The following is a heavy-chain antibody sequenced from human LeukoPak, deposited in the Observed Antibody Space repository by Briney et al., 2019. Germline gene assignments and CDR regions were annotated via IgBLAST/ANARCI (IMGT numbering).Heavy chain of an antibody. D-gene: IGHD3-22*01. J-gene: IGHJ4*02. CDR3: ARQRGEYYYDSSGYYYFDY. Sequence: ASETLSLTCTVSGGSISSYYWSWIRQPPGKGLEWIGYIYYSGSTNYNPSLKSRVTISVDTSKNQFSLKLSSVTAADTAVYYCARQRGEYYYDSSGYYYFDYWGQGTLVTVSS. CDR1: GGSISSYY. CDR2: IYYSGST. V-gene: IGHV4-59*08.